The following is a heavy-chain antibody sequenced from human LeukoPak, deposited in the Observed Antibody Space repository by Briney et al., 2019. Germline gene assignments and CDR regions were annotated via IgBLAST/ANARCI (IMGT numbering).Heavy chain of an antibody. V-gene: IGHV3-30-3*01. D-gene: IGHD4-17*01. CDR2: ISYDGSNK. CDR1: GFTFSSYA. J-gene: IGHJ6*02. Sequence: SLRLSCXASGFTFSSYAMHWVRQAPGKGLEWVAVISYDGSNKYYADSVKGRFTISRDNSKNTLYLQMNSLRAEDTAVYYCARDVRYESLYFTHNYYYGMDVWGQGTTVTVSS. CDR3: ARDVRYESLYFTHNYYYGMDV.